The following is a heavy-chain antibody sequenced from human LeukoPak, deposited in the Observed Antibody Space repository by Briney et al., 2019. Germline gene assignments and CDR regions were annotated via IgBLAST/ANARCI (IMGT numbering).Heavy chain of an antibody. Sequence: GGYLRLSCAASGFTFSSYSMKWVRQAPGKGLEWVLSISSSSSYIYYADSVKGRFTISRDNAKNSLYLQMNSLRAEDTAVYYCARDRVVPAAKVFAPYYYFDYWGQGTLVTVSS. CDR3: ARDRVVPAAKVFAPYYYFDY. J-gene: IGHJ4*02. V-gene: IGHV3-21*01. D-gene: IGHD2-2*01. CDR1: GFTFSSYS. CDR2: ISSSSSYI.